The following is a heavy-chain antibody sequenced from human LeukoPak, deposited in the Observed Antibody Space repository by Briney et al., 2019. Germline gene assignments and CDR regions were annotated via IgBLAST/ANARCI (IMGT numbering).Heavy chain of an antibody. CDR2: ISAYNGNT. J-gene: IGHJ6*04. Sequence: GASLKVSCKASGYTFTSYGISCGGEAPGPGLEWRGWISAYNGNTNYAQKLQGRVTMTTDTSTSTAYMELRTLRSDDTAVYYCARDIVVVPAAPPPYYYYGMDVWGKGTTVTVP. CDR1: GYTFTSYG. V-gene: IGHV1-18*04. CDR3: ARDIVVVPAAPPPYYYYGMDV. D-gene: IGHD2-2*01.